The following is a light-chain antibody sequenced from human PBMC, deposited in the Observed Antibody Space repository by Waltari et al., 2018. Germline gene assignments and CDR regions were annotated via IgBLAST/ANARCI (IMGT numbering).Light chain of an antibody. V-gene: IGLV3-21*04. CDR1: NIGSKS. J-gene: IGLJ3*02. CDR3: QVWDDVTDSGV. CDR2: YES. Sequence: YVLTQPPSVSVDPGKTARLTCGGDNIGSKSVNWYQQKPCQAPVLVMFYESDRPSGITERFSGSNSGNTATLTISWVEAGDEADYHCQVWDDVTDSGVFGGGTKLTVL.